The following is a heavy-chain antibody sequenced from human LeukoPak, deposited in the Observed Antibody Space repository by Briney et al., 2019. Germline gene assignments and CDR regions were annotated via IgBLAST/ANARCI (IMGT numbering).Heavy chain of an antibody. D-gene: IGHD6-19*01. V-gene: IGHV4-59*01. Sequence: SETLSLTCTVSGGSISSNYWSWIRQPPEKGLEWIGYIYYSGSTNYNPSLKSRVTISVDTSKNQFSLMLTSVTAADTAVYYCGRGYGPNSSGWDSWGQGTLVTVSS. CDR1: GGSISSNY. CDR2: IYYSGST. J-gene: IGHJ4*02. CDR3: GRGYGPNSSGWDS.